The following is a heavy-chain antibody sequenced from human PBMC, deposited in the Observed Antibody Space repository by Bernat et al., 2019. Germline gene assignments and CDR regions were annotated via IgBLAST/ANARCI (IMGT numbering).Heavy chain of an antibody. CDR2: IGGSGSTT. Sequence: EVQLLESGGGLVQPGGSLRLSCAAAGFTFSTYGMTWVRRAPGRGPEWVSAIGGSGSTTYYADSVKGRFTISRDNSKNTVSLQMNSLRAEDTAIYYCAKIISGTGIAYWGQGTLVTVSS. CDR1: GFTFSTYG. V-gene: IGHV3-23*01. J-gene: IGHJ4*02. CDR3: AKIISGTGIAY. D-gene: IGHD6-13*01.